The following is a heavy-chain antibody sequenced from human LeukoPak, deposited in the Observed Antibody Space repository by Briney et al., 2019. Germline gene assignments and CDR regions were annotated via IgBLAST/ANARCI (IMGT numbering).Heavy chain of an antibody. D-gene: IGHD4-17*01. J-gene: IGHJ3*02. CDR2: INHGGST. CDR3: ASNDYGDYGAFDI. CDR1: GGSFSGYY. Sequence: SETLSLTCAVYGGSFSGYYWSWIRQPPGKGLEWIGEINHGGSTNYNPSLKSRVTISVDTSKNQFSLKLSSVTAADTAVYYCASNDYGDYGAFDIWGQGTMVTVSS. V-gene: IGHV4-34*01.